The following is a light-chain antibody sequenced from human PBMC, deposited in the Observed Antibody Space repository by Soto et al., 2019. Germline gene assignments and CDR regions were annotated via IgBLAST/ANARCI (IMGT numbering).Light chain of an antibody. Sequence: NPLTPSSTLLSASGDDVAITSSPTRQISSSALGWYQKKQRKPPNLMIYDASSLGGGVPSRFSGSGFGTEFTLTISSLQPDDFATYYCQQFNSLPRTFGPGTKVDLK. J-gene: IGKJ3*01. CDR2: DAS. V-gene: IGKV1-13*02. CDR3: QQFNSLPRT. CDR1: QISSSA.